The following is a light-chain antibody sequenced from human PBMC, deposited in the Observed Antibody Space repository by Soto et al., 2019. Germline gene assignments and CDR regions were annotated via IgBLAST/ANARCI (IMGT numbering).Light chain of an antibody. J-gene: IGLJ1*01. Sequence: QSALTQPPSASGSPGQSVTISCTGTSGDIGGYDYVSWYQQHPGKAPKLMIYEVTKRPLGVPDRFSGSKSGNTASLTVSGLQAEDEADYYCRTYAGSNQPYVCGTGTKVT. CDR3: RTYAGSNQPYV. CDR2: EVT. V-gene: IGLV2-8*01. CDR1: SGDIGGYDY.